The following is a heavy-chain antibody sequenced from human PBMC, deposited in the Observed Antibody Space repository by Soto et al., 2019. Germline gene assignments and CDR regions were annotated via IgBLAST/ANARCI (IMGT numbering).Heavy chain of an antibody. Sequence: PGGSLRLSCAASGFTFSSYAMHWVRQAPGKGLEWVAVISYDGSNKYYADSVKGRFTISRDNSKNTLYLQMNSLRAEDTAVYYCARDWELDYWGQGTLVTVSS. CDR2: ISYDGSNK. CDR3: ARDWELDY. J-gene: IGHJ4*02. CDR1: GFTFSSYA. V-gene: IGHV3-30-3*01. D-gene: IGHD1-1*01.